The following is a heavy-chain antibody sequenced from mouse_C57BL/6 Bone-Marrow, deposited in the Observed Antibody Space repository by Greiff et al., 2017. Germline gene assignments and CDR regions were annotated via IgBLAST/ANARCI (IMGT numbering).Heavy chain of an antibody. CDR3: ARGRAQAKDYAMDY. Sequence: EVQLQQSGPGLVKPSQSLSLTCSVTGYSITSGYYWNWIRQFPGNKLEWMGYISYDGSNNYNPSLKNRISITRDTSKNQFFLKLNSVTTEDTATYDCARGRAQAKDYAMDYWGQGTSVTVSS. J-gene: IGHJ4*01. V-gene: IGHV3-6*01. D-gene: IGHD3-2*02. CDR2: ISYDGSN. CDR1: GYSITSGYY.